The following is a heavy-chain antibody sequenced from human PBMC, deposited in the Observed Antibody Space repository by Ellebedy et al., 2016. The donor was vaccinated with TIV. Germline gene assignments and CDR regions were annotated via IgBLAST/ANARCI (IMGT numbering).Heavy chain of an antibody. CDR3: ARVAIAARPFWWLDY. J-gene: IGHJ4*02. Sequence: ASVKVSCKASGYTFTSYYMHWVRQAPGQGLEWMGIINLSGGSTSYAQKFQGRVTMTRDTSTSTVYMELSSLRSEDTAVYYCARVAIAARPFWWLDYWGQGTLVTVSS. CDR2: INLSGGST. V-gene: IGHV1-46*01. D-gene: IGHD6-6*01. CDR1: GYTFTSYY.